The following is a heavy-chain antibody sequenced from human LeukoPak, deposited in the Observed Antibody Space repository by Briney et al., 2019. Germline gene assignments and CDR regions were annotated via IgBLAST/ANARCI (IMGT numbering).Heavy chain of an antibody. V-gene: IGHV4-4*02. Sequence: PSGTLSLTCAVSGGSISSSNWWSWVRQPPGKGLEWIGEIYHSGSTNYNPSLKSRVTISVDKSKNQFSPNLSSVTAADTAVYYCARVPGGGDAFDICGQGTMVTVSS. CDR1: GGSISSSNW. D-gene: IGHD3-16*01. CDR3: ARVPGGGDAFDI. J-gene: IGHJ3*02. CDR2: IYHSGST.